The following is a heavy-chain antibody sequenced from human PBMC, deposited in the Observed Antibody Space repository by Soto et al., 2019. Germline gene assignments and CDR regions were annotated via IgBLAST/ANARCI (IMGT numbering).Heavy chain of an antibody. Sequence: SSETLSLTCSVSGDSVSSDRYFWTWIRQPPGKGLEWIAYISYTGDTSYNPSLKSRVTISVDTSRNQFSLTLTSVTAADTAVYFCARIVVGATVDLWGQGSLVTSPQ. J-gene: IGHJ5*02. D-gene: IGHD1-26*01. V-gene: IGHV4-61*01. CDR1: GDSVSSDRYF. CDR3: ARIVVGATVDL. CDR2: ISYTGDT.